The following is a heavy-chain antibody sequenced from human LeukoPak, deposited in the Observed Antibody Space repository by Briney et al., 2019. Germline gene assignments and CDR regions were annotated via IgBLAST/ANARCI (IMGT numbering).Heavy chain of an antibody. Sequence: ASVKVSCTASGYTFTSYGISWVRQAPGQGLEWMGWISAYNGNTNYAQKLQGRVTMTTDTSTSTAYMELRSLRSDDTAVYYCARNHCSGGSCYPLFDYWGQGTLVTVSS. CDR2: ISAYNGNT. CDR3: ARNHCSGGSCYPLFDY. V-gene: IGHV1-18*01. D-gene: IGHD2-15*01. CDR1: GYTFTSYG. J-gene: IGHJ4*02.